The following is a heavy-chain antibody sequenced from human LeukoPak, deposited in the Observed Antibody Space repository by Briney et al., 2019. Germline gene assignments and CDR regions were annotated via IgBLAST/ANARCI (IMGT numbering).Heavy chain of an antibody. J-gene: IGHJ4*02. CDR3: ARLVVSSWYHEVLLGRDY. CDR2: IYYSGST. CDR1: GGSISSYY. Sequence: SETLSLTCTVSGGSISSYYWSWIRQPPGKGLEGIGNIYYSGSTNYKPSLKSRVTISVDTSKNQFSLKLSPVTAADTAVYYCARLVVSSWYHEVLLGRDYWGQGTLVTVSS. D-gene: IGHD6-13*01. V-gene: IGHV4-59*08.